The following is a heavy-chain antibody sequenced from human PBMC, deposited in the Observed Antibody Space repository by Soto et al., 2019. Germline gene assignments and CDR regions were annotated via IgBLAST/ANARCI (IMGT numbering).Heavy chain of an antibody. Sequence: QVQLLQSGAEVKKPGASVKVSCKVSGHTLTELSMHWVRQAPGRGLEWMGGFDPEDGETISAQKFQGRVTMTEDTSTDSTYMVLTRLRSEDTAVYYCAAGGTRWLHSPFDYWGQGTLVTISS. J-gene: IGHJ4*02. CDR2: FDPEDGET. CDR3: AAGGTRWLHSPFDY. V-gene: IGHV1-24*01. D-gene: IGHD1-1*01. CDR1: GHTLTELS.